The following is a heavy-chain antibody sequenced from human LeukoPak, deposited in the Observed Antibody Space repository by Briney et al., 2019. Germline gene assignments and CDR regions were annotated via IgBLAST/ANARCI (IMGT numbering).Heavy chain of an antibody. CDR3: ARGPRITLIRGGQWYFYMDV. V-gene: IGHV1-46*01. D-gene: IGHD3-10*01. CDR2: INPSGGST. J-gene: IGHJ6*03. CDR1: GYTFISYY. Sequence: ASVKVSCKASGYTFISYYLYWVRQAPGRGLEWMGIINPSGGSTNYAQKFQGRVTMTRDTSTSTVYMELSSLRSEDTAVYYCARGPRITLIRGGQWYFYMDVWGKGTTVTISS.